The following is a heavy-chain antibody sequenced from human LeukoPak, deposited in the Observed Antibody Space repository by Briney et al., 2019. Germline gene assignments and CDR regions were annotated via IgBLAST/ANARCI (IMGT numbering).Heavy chain of an antibody. CDR1: GGFFSRSVY. CDR3: AGGGTYTAVDAFDI. V-gene: IGHV4-31*03. J-gene: IGHJ3*02. D-gene: IGHD5-18*01. Sequence: SQTLSLTCTVSGGFFSRSVYWNWIRQHPGKGLEWIGCVDYSGNTYYNPSLKSRLTISLDTSKNQFSLRLSSLTAADTAVYYWAGGGTYTAVDAFDIWGQGTMVTVSS. CDR2: VDYSGNT.